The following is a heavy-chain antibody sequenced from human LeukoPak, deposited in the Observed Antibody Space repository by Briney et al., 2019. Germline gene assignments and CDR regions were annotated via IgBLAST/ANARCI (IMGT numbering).Heavy chain of an antibody. CDR1: GYRFPTSW. CDR3: ARGAYGSGSSYNFYGMDV. Sequence: GESLKISCKGSGYRFPTSWIAWVRQMPGKGFEWMGVIYPDDPDTIYNPSFEGQLTFSVDKSISTAYLQWSSLKASDAAIYYCARGAYGSGSSYNFYGMDVWGQGTPVAVSS. V-gene: IGHV5-51*01. J-gene: IGHJ6*02. CDR2: IYPDDPDT. D-gene: IGHD3-10*01.